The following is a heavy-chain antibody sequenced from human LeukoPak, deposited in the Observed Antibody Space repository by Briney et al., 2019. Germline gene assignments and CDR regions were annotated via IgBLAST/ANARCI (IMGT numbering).Heavy chain of an antibody. CDR2: ISWNSGSI. Sequence: GGSLRLSCAASGFTFDDYAMHWVRLAPGKGLDWVSGISWNSGSIDYAVSVKGRFIISRDNAKNSLYLQMNSLRPEDTALYYCAKGTGRYWTFFDYWGQGTLVNVSS. D-gene: IGHD1-26*01. V-gene: IGHV3-9*01. CDR1: GFTFDDYA. CDR3: AKGTGRYWTFFDY. J-gene: IGHJ4*02.